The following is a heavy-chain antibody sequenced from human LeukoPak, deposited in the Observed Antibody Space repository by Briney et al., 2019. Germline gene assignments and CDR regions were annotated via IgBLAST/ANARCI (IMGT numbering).Heavy chain of an antibody. D-gene: IGHD6-19*01. CDR2: ISSSSSYI. J-gene: IGHJ3*02. CDR3: ARDWGVAVAAFDI. CDR1: GFTFSSYS. V-gene: IGHV3-21*01. Sequence: GGSLRLSCAASGFTFSSYSMNWVRQAPGKGLEWVSSISSSSSYIYYADSVKARFTISRDNAKNSLYLQMNSLRAEDTAVYYCARDWGVAVAAFDIWGQGTMVTVSS.